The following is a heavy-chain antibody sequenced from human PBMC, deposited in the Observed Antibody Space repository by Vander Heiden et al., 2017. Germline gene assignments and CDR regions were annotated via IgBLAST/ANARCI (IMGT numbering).Heavy chain of an antibody. V-gene: IGHV3-23*01. J-gene: IGHJ4*02. Sequence: EVQLLESGGDLVQPGGSLRLPCAASGFPFTNYAMSWVRQAPGKGLEWVSSITGRGGTTYYADSVRGRFTISRDNSKNTLYLQMSSLRVEDTAVYYCAKDLLGLAAAGDFFDFWGQGTLVTVSS. CDR3: AKDLLGLAAAGDFFDF. CDR2: ITGRGGTT. CDR1: GFPFTNYA. D-gene: IGHD6-13*01.